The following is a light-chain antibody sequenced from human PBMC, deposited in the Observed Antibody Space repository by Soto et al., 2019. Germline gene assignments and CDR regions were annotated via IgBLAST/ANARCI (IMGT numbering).Light chain of an antibody. CDR2: GPS. CDR3: QQFGSSPPRIT. J-gene: IGKJ5*01. V-gene: IGKV3-20*01. CDR1: QSVSSSY. Sequence: EFVLTQSPGTLSLSPGERATLSCRASQSVSSSYIAWYQQKPGQAPRLLIYGPSSRATGIPDRFSGSGSGTDFTLTISRLEPEDLAVYYCQQFGSSPPRITFGQGTRLEIK.